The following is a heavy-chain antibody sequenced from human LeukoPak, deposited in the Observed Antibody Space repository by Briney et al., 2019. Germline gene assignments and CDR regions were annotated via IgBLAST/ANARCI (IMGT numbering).Heavy chain of an antibody. CDR1: GGTFSSYA. V-gene: IGHV1-69*06. D-gene: IGHD7-27*01. CDR3: ARDPVLGSEGAFDI. Sequence: SVKVSCKASGGTFSSYAISWVRQAPGQGLEWMGGIIPIFGTANYAQKFQGRVTITADKSTSTAYMELSSLRSEDTAVYYCARDPVLGSEGAFDIWGQGTMVTVSS. CDR2: IIPIFGTA. J-gene: IGHJ3*02.